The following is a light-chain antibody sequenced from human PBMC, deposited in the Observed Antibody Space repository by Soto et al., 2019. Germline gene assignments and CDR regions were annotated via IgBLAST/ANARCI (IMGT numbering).Light chain of an antibody. V-gene: IGLV2-23*01. CDR3: CSYAGSSSWV. CDR2: EGS. J-gene: IGLJ3*02. Sequence: QSALTQPASVSGSPGQSITISCTGASSEVGSYNFVSWYQQHPGKAPKLMIYEGSKWPSGVSNRFSGSTSGNTASLTISGLQAEDEADYYCCSYAGSSSWVFGGGTKLTVL. CDR1: SSEVGSYNF.